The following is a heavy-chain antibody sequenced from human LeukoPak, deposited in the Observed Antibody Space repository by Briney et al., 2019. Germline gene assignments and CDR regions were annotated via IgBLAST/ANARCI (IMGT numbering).Heavy chain of an antibody. CDR2: INPSGGST. D-gene: IGHD3-22*01. CDR3: ARDTQAYYYDSSGSQFDY. V-gene: IGHV1-46*01. CDR1: GYTFTSYY. Sequence: ASVKVSCKASGYTFTSYYMHWVRQAPGQGLEWMGIINPSGGSTSYAQKFQGRVTMTRDMSTSTVYVELSSLRSEDTAVYYCARDTQAYYYDSSGSQFDYWGQGTLVTVSS. J-gene: IGHJ4*02.